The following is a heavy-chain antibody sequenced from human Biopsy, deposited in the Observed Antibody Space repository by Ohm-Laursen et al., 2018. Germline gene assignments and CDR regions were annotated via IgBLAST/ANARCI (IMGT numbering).Heavy chain of an antibody. J-gene: IGHJ4*02. CDR1: GFTFSDYY. CDR3: ARDGAGSYHDY. D-gene: IGHD3-10*01. V-gene: IGHV3-11*01. Sequence: GSLRLSCTASGFTFSDYYMSWIRQAPGKGLGWLSYISGSGTTIFYADSVKGRFTVSRDNAKNSLYLQMNSLTVEDTAVYYWARDGAGSYHDYWGQGTLVTVSS. CDR2: ISGSGTTI.